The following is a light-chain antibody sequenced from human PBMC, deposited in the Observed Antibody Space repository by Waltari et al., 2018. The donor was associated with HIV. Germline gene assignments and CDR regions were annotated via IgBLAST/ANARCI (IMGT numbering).Light chain of an antibody. V-gene: IGLV1-47*01. J-gene: IGLJ1*01. Sequence: QSMPTQPPSASDPPGLPVTIPGSGSSSNLGSNQVYWYQQLPGTAPKLLIYTNNQRPSGVPDRFSGSKSGTSASLAISGLRSEDEADYYCAAWNDRLSGYVFGTGTKVTV. CDR3: AAWNDRLSGYV. CDR1: SSNLGSNQ. CDR2: TNN.